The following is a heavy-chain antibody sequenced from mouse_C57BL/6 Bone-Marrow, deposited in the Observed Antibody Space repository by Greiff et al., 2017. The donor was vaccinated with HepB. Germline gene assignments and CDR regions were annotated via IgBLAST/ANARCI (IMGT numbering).Heavy chain of an antibody. D-gene: IGHD2-2*01. CDR1: GYTFTSYG. Sequence: VQLQQSGAELARPGASVKLSCKASGYTFTSYGISWVKQRTGQGLEWIGEIYPRSGNTYYNEKFKGKATLTADKSSSTAYMELRSLTSEDSAVYFCARDDYGYDEGFAYWGQGTRVTVSA. CDR3: ARDDYGYDEGFAY. V-gene: IGHV1-81*01. CDR2: IYPRSGNT. J-gene: IGHJ3*01.